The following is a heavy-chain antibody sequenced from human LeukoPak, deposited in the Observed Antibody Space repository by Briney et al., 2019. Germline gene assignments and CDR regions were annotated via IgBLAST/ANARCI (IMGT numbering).Heavy chain of an antibody. CDR2: ISNSSSTM. J-gene: IGHJ4*02. Sequence: GGSLRLSCAASGFTFSSYSMNWVRRAPGKGLEWISYISNSSSTMFYADSVKGRFTISRDNAKNSLYLQMNSLRAEDTAVYYCASGVSSTSCYVDYWGQGTLVTVSS. CDR3: ASGVSSTSCYVDY. D-gene: IGHD2-2*01. V-gene: IGHV3-48*01. CDR1: GFTFSSYS.